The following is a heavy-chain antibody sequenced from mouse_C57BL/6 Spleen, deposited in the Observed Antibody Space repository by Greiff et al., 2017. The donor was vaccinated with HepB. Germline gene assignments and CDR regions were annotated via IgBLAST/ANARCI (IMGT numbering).Heavy chain of an antibody. CDR1: GYTFTSYW. J-gene: IGHJ4*01. V-gene: IGHV1-64*01. Sequence: QVQLKQPGAELVKPGASVKLSCKASGYTFTSYWMHWVKQRPGQGLEWIGMIHPNSGSTNYNEKFKSKATLTVDKSSSTAYMQLSSLTSEDSAVYYCARLTTVVASYYAMDYWGQGTSVTVSS. CDR2: IHPNSGST. D-gene: IGHD1-1*01. CDR3: ARLTTVVASYYAMDY.